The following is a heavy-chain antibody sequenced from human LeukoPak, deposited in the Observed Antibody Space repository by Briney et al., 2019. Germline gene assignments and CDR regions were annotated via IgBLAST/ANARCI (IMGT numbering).Heavy chain of an antibody. J-gene: IGHJ4*02. D-gene: IGHD3-22*01. CDR2: ISAYNGNT. Sequence: ASVKVSCKASGYTFSSYGISWVRQAPGQGLEWMGWISAYNGNTNSAQKLQGRVTMTTDTSTSTAYMELRSLRSDDTAVYYCARVQYDYDSSGPHQGFDYWGQGTLVTVSS. V-gene: IGHV1-18*01. CDR1: GYTFSSYG. CDR3: ARVQYDYDSSGPHQGFDY.